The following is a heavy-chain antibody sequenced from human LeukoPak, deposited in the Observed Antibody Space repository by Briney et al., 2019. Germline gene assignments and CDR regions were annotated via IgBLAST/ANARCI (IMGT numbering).Heavy chain of an antibody. V-gene: IGHV3-30-3*01. CDR2: ISYDGSNK. CDR3: ARDFFPIVDSTWYEIGY. D-gene: IGHD2-21*01. J-gene: IGHJ4*02. Sequence: GGSLRLSCAASGFTFSSYAMHWVRQAPGKGLEWVAVISYDGSNKYYADSVKGRFTISRDNSKNTLYLQMNSLRAEDTAVYYCARDFFPIVDSTWYEIGYWGQGTLVTVSS. CDR1: GFTFSSYA.